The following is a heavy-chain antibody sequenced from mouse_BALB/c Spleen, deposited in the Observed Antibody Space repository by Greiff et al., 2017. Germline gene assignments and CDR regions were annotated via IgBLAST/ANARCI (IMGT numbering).Heavy chain of an antibody. V-gene: IGHV1-61*01. CDR1: GYTFTSYW. CDR2: IDPSDLET. Sequence: QVQLQQPGAELVRPGASVKLSCKASGYTFTSYWMNWVKQRPGQGLEWIGMIDPSDLETHYNQMFKDKATLTVYKSSSTAYMQLSSLTSEDSAVYYCARGSYGNYGGYFDVWGAGTTVTVSS. D-gene: IGHD2-1*01. J-gene: IGHJ1*01. CDR3: ARGSYGNYGGYFDV.